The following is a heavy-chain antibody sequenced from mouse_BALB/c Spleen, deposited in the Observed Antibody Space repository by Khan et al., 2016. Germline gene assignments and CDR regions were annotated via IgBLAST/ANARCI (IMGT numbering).Heavy chain of an antibody. CDR3: ARGDYYSSSQEYDAMDY. V-gene: IGHV1S137*01. Sequence: QVQLQQSGPELVRPGVSVKISCKGSGYTFTDYAMHWVKQSHAKSLEWIGVISTYYGSTNYNQKFKGKATMTVDKSSSTAYMELARLTSEDSAIYYWARGDYYSSSQEYDAMDYWGQGTSVTVSS. CDR1: GYTFTDYA. J-gene: IGHJ4*01. D-gene: IGHD1-1*01. CDR2: ISTYYGST.